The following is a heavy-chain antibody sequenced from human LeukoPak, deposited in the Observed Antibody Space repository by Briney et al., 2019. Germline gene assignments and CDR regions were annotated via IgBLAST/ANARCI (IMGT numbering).Heavy chain of an antibody. Sequence: GGSLRLSCVVSGLTFSSYSMTWVRQAPGKGLEWVSGISASGGETWYPDSVKGRFTISRDNSKNTLFLQMNSLRVEDTAIYYCVKDIQLSTWGLGTMVTVSS. J-gene: IGHJ3*01. D-gene: IGHD5-24*01. CDR3: VKDIQLST. CDR1: GLTFSSYS. CDR2: ISASGGET. V-gene: IGHV3-23*01.